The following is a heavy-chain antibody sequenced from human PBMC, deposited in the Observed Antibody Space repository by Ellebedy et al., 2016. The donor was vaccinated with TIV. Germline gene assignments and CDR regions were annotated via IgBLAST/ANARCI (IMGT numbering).Heavy chain of an antibody. V-gene: IGHV3-7*01. CDR3: AREGEWLLDY. J-gene: IGHJ4*02. D-gene: IGHD3-3*01. CDR1: GFTFSNYW. CDR2: IKQDGSEK. Sequence: GGSLRLXXAASGFTFSNYWMSWVRQAPGKGLEWVANIKQDGSEKTYVDSVKGRFTISRDNAKNSLYLQMNSLRAEDTAVYYCAREGEWLLDYWGQGTLVTVSS.